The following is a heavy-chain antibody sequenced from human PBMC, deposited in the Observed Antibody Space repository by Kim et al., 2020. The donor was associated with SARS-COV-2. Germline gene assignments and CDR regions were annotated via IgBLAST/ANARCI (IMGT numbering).Heavy chain of an antibody. V-gene: IGHV3-53*04. CDR3: ARSWNYDSSGYFR. Sequence: GGSLRLSCAASGFTVSSNYMSWVRQAPGKGLEWVSVIYSGGSTYYADSVKGRFTISRHNSKNTLYLQMNSLRAEDTAVYYCARSWNYDSSGYFRWGQGTLVTVSS. D-gene: IGHD3-22*01. J-gene: IGHJ4*02. CDR1: GFTVSSNY. CDR2: IYSGGST.